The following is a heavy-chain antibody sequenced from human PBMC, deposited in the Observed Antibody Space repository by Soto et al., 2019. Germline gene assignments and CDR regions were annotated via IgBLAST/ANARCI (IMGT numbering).Heavy chain of an antibody. CDR1: GFTFGDYA. CDR3: TGYFDWLYPFDP. D-gene: IGHD3-9*01. Sequence: LRLSCTASGFTFGDYAMSWVRQAPGKGLEWVGFIRSKAYGGTTEYAASVKGRFTISRDDSKSIAYLQMNSLKTEDTAVYYCTGYFDWLYPFDPWGQGTLVTVSS. CDR2: IRSKAYGGTT. V-gene: IGHV3-49*04. J-gene: IGHJ5*02.